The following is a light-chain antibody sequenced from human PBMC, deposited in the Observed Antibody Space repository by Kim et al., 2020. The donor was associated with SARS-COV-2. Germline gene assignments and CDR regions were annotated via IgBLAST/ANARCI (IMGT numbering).Light chain of an antibody. CDR2: DAS. Sequence: DIQMTQSPSTLSASVGDRVTITCQTSQSISIWLAWYQQKPGKAPNLLIYDASILESGVPSRFSGSGSGTEFTLTISGLQPDDFATYYCQEYKSNSWTFGQGTKVDIK. CDR1: QSISIW. J-gene: IGKJ1*01. V-gene: IGKV1-5*01. CDR3: QEYKSNSWT.